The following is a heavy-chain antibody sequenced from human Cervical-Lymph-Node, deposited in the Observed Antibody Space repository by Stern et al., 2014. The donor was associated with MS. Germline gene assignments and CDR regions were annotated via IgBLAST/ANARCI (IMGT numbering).Heavy chain of an antibody. J-gene: IGHJ6*02. CDR2: LNHSGST. D-gene: IGHD6-13*01. V-gene: IGHV4-34*01. Sequence: QVQLQQWGAGLLKPSETLSLTCAVYGGSFSGYYWSWIRQPPGKGLEWIGELNHSGSTNYNPSLKRRVNISVETSKKQFSRKLSSVTAADTAVYYCARGVGSSSWYRPYYYYYGMDVWGQGTTVTVSS. CDR1: GGSFSGYY. CDR3: ARGVGSSSWYRPYYYYYGMDV.